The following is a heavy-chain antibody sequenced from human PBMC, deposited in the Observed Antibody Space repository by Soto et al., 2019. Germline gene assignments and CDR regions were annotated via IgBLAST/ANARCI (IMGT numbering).Heavy chain of an antibody. V-gene: IGHV3-30-3*01. CDR1: GFTFSTFA. J-gene: IGHJ4*02. CDR3: ARDPAGGSGHYYLFDY. D-gene: IGHD3-22*01. CDR2: ISYDGSNK. Sequence: GGSLRLSXAASGFTFSTFAMHWVRQAPGKGLDWVAVISYDGSNKYYADSVKGRFTISRDNSKNTLYLQMNSLRSEDTAVYYCARDPAGGSGHYYLFDYWGQGTLVTVSS.